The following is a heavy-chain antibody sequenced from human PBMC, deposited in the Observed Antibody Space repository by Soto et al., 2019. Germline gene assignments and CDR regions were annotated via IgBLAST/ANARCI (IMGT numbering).Heavy chain of an antibody. CDR3: AKDICGGDCYSFTFDY. CDR1: GFTFSSYA. Sequence: GGSLRLSCAASGFTFSSYAMSWVRQAPGKGLEWVSAISGSGGSTYYADSVKGRFTISRDNSKNTLYLQMNSLRAEDTAVYYCAKDICGGDCYSFTFDYWGQGTLVTVSS. D-gene: IGHD2-21*01. V-gene: IGHV3-23*01. J-gene: IGHJ4*02. CDR2: ISGSGGST.